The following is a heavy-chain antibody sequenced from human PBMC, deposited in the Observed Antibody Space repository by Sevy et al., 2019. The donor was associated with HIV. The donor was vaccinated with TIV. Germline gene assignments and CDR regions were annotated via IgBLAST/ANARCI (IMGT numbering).Heavy chain of an antibody. CDR3: ARDSVTVSGIVLYALDI. V-gene: IGHV3-74*01. CDR2: ISDDGRST. J-gene: IGHJ3*02. CDR1: GFTFGSYW. D-gene: IGHD3-3*01. Sequence: GESLKISCGASGFTFGSYWMHWVRQVPGKGLEWVSRISDDGRSTTYADSVRGRFTISRDNAKNTLYLQMNGLRADDTAVYSCARDSVTVSGIVLYALDIWGQGTMVTVSS.